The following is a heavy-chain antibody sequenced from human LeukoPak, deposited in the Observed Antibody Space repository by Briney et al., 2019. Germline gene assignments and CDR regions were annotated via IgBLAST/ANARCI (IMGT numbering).Heavy chain of an antibody. Sequence: PSETLSLTCAVYGGSFSDYFWTWVRQSPGKGLEWIAEIYRGNTNYNPSLKSRATTSVDTSKNQFSLRLGSVTAADTAVYYCAGGDADCWECFHHWGQGTLVTVSS. CDR2: IYRGNT. CDR1: GGSFSDYF. D-gene: IGHD2-21*02. V-gene: IGHV4-34*01. J-gene: IGHJ1*01. CDR3: AGGDADCWECFHH.